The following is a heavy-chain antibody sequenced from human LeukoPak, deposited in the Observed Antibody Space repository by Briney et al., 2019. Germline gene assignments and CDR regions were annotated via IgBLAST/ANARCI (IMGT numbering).Heavy chain of an antibody. CDR3: ARDGEQWPFDY. V-gene: IGHV1-18*04. D-gene: IGHD6-19*01. Sequence: ASVKVSSKASGYTFTGYFIHWVRQAPGQGLEWMGWISAYNGNTNYAQKLQGRVTMTTDTSTSTAYMELRSLRSDDTAVYYCARDGEQWPFDYWGQGTLVTVSS. J-gene: IGHJ4*02. CDR2: ISAYNGNT. CDR1: GYTFTGYF.